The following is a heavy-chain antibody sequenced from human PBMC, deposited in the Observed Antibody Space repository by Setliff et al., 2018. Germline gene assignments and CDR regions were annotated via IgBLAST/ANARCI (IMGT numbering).Heavy chain of an antibody. V-gene: IGHV4-59*02. CDR2: VDHSGST. Sequence: SETLSLTCTISGGFASSFYWSWIRQAPGKGLEWIGYVDHSGSTNFSPSLKSRGTISVDTSKTQVSLTLASVTAADTAVYYCARDYQGGWFDPWGPGTLVTVSS. J-gene: IGHJ5*02. D-gene: IGHD3-16*01. CDR1: GGFASSFY. CDR3: ARDYQGGWFDP.